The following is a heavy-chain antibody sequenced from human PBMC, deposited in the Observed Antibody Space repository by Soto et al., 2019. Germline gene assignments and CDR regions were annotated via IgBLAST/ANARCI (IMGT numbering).Heavy chain of an antibody. V-gene: IGHV4-30-4*02. CDR2: IYYSGST. CDR3: ARDLWYYYGLDV. Sequence: SDTLSLTCTVSGGSISSVDYYWSWIRQPPGKGLEWIWYIYYSGSTYYNPSLKSRVTISVDTSKNQFSLKLSSVTAADTAVYYCARDLWYYYGLDVWGQGTTVTVSS. J-gene: IGHJ6*02. CDR1: GGSISSVDYY.